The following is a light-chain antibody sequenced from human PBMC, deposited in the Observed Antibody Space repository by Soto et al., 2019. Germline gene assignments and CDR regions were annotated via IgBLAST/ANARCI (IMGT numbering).Light chain of an antibody. V-gene: IGLV2-14*03. CDR3: LSYTTSTTYV. CDR2: DVS. CDR1: SSDVGAYNH. Sequence: QSSLTQPASVSGSPGQSITISCTGTSSDVGAYNHVSWFQHHPGKAPKLMIYDVSHRPSGVSNRFSGSKSGNTASLTISGLQAEDEADYYCLSYTTSTTYVFGTGTKVTVL. J-gene: IGLJ1*01.